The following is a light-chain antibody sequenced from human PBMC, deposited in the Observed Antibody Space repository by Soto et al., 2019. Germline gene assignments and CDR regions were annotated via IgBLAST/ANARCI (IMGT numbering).Light chain of an antibody. V-gene: IGKV1-5*03. CDR1: QSITNC. CDR2: DAS. Sequence: DIQMTQSPSTLSASVGDRVTITCRASQSITNCLAWYQQKPGKAPKLLIFDASSLRSGVPSRFSGIGSGTACTLTISSLQPEDFATYYCQQHNPYSPYTFGQGTKLEIK. J-gene: IGKJ2*01. CDR3: QQHNPYSPYT.